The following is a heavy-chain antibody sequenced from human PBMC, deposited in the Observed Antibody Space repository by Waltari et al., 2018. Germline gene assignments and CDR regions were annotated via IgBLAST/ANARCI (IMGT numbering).Heavy chain of an antibody. Sequence: EVQLVESGGGLIQPGGSLRLSCAASGFSVSNSYVSWVRQAPGKGLELSSFIYGVDSTLYVDSVKGRFTVSRDNSKNTVHLQMNSVRVDDTAVYYCATFSNWVHDTFDIWGQGTLVSVSS. D-gene: IGHD3-16*01. V-gene: IGHV3-53*01. CDR2: IYGVDST. J-gene: IGHJ3*02. CDR3: ATFSNWVHDTFDI. CDR1: GFSVSNSY.